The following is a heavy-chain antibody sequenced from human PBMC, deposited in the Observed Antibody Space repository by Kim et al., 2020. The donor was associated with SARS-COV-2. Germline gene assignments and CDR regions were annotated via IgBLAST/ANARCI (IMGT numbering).Heavy chain of an antibody. J-gene: IGHJ6*02. CDR2: ISSSSSYI. CDR1: GFTFSSYS. V-gene: IGHV3-21*01. Sequence: GGSLRLSCAASGFTFSSYSMNWVRQAPGKGLEWVSSISSSSSYIYYADSVKGRFTISRDNAKNSLYLQMNSLRAEDTAVYYCARKLPSSWYSDVWGQGTTVTVSS. D-gene: IGHD6-13*01. CDR3: ARKLPSSWYSDV.